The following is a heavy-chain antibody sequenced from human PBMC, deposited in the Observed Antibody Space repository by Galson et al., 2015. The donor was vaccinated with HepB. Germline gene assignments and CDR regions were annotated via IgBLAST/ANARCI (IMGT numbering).Heavy chain of an antibody. J-gene: IGHJ4*02. CDR2: IRSKAYGGTT. CDR3: TRDLDSTPGRVYYFDY. D-gene: IGHD3-22*01. V-gene: IGHV3-49*03. CDR1: GFTFGDYA. Sequence: SLRLSCAASGFTFGDYAMSWFRQAPGKGLERVGFIRSKAYGGTTEYAASVKGRFTISRDDSKSIAYLQMNSLKTEDTAVYYCTRDLDSTPGRVYYFDYWGQGTLVTVSS.